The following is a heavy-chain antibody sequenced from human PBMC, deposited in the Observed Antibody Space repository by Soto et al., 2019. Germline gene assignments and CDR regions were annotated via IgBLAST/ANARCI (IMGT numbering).Heavy chain of an antibody. V-gene: IGHV4-39*01. J-gene: IGHJ6*02. CDR3: ARRSGTNYYYYYYGMDV. CDR2: ISSSGTT. CDR1: GGSISSSTSY. D-gene: IGHD1-7*01. Sequence: ASETLSLTCTVSGGSISSSTSYWGWIRQPPGKGLEWIGSISSSGTTYYNPSLESRLTISVDTSKNQFSLKLTSVTAADTAVYYCARRSGTNYYYYYYGMDVWGQGTTVTVSS.